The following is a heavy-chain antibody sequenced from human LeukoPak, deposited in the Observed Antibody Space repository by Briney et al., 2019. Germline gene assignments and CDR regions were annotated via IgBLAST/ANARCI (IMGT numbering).Heavy chain of an antibody. CDR2: ISGSGGST. CDR3: AKVSGTDFWSGSYYFDY. J-gene: IGHJ4*02. CDR1: GFTFSSYS. Sequence: PGGSLRLSCAASGFTFSSYSMSWVRQAPGKGLEWVSAISGSGGSTYYADSVKGRFTISRDNSKNTLYLQMNSLRAEDTAVYYCAKVSGTDFWSGSYYFDYWGQGTLVTVSS. V-gene: IGHV3-23*01. D-gene: IGHD3-3*01.